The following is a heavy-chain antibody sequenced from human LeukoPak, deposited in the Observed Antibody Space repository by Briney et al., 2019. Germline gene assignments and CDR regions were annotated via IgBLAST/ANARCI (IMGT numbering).Heavy chain of an antibody. CDR2: IYHSGST. CDR3: ARTISRPRLRWTTSETGYYYYYYMDV. J-gene: IGHJ6*03. Sequence: PSGTLSLTCAVSGGSISSSNWWSWVRQPPGKGLEWIGEIYHSGSTNYNPSLKSRVTISVDTSKNQFSLKLSSVTAADTAVYYCARTISRPRLRWTTSETGYYYYYYMDVWGKGTTVTVSS. V-gene: IGHV4-4*02. D-gene: IGHD4-23*01. CDR1: GGSISSSNW.